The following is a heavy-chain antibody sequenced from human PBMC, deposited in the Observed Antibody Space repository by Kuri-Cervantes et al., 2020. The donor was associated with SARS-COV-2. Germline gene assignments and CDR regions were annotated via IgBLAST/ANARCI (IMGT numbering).Heavy chain of an antibody. D-gene: IGHD4-17*01. CDR2: ISSSGSTI. Sequence: GESLKISCAASGFTFSDYYMSWIRQAPGKGLEWVSYISSSGSTIYYADSVKGRFTISRDNAKNSLYLQMNGLRAEDTAVYYCARARFDAFDIWGQGTMVTVSS. CDR3: ARARFDAFDI. J-gene: IGHJ3*02. CDR1: GFTFSDYY. V-gene: IGHV3-11*04.